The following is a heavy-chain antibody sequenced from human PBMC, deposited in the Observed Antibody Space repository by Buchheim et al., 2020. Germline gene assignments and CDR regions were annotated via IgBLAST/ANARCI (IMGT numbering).Heavy chain of an antibody. Sequence: QVQLQESGPGLVKPSQTLSLTCTVSGDSISSGVYYWSWIRQHPGKGLEWIGYIYYSGSTYYNPSLKSRFTISVDTSKNQSSLKLSSVAAADTAVYYCARDLTGGLRGSFDYWGQGTL. D-gene: IGHD1-26*01. CDR3: ARDLTGGLRGSFDY. CDR1: GDSISSGVYY. J-gene: IGHJ4*02. V-gene: IGHV4-31*03. CDR2: IYYSGST.